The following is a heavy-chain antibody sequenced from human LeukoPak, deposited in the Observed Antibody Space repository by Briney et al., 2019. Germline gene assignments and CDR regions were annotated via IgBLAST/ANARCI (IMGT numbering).Heavy chain of an antibody. CDR1: GGSISSSSYY. Sequence: PSETLSLTCTVSGGSISSSSYYWGWIRQPPGKGLEWIGSIYYSGSTYYNPSLKSRVTISVDTSKNQFSLKLSSVTAADTAVYYCARVGLLRGLKLAWFDPWGQGTLATVSS. V-gene: IGHV4-39*01. CDR3: ARVGLLRGLKLAWFDP. J-gene: IGHJ5*02. CDR2: IYYSGST. D-gene: IGHD2-15*01.